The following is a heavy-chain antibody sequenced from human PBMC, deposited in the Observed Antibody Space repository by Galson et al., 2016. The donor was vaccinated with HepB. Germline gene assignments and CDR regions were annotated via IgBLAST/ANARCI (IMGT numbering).Heavy chain of an antibody. CDR2: ISNSGSME. V-gene: IGHV3-11*01. CDR3: AMNAIFGEMYKMDV. J-gene: IGHJ6*02. CDR1: GFKFSQFY. Sequence: SLRLSCAASGFKFSQFYITWFRQAPGKGLEWVSHISNSGSMESFADSVKARFTMSRDNAKNAVSLHMSSLRVEDTAVYYCAMNAIFGEMYKMDVWGRGTKVIGSS. D-gene: IGHD3-3*01.